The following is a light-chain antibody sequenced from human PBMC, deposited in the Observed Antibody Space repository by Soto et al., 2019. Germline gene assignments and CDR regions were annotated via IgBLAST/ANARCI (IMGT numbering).Light chain of an antibody. CDR2: ENN. CDR3: GTWDNNLRAGV. J-gene: IGLJ2*01. Sequence: QAVVTQPPSVSAAPGQKVTISCSGSNSNIGNNEVSWYQQVPGTAPRLLVYENNKRPSGIPDRFSDSKSDTSATLVITGLQTGDEADYYCGTWDNNLRAGVFGGGTKLTV. V-gene: IGLV1-51*01. CDR1: NSNIGNNE.